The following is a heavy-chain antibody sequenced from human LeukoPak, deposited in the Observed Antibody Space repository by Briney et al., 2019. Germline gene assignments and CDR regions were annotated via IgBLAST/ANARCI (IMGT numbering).Heavy chain of an antibody. Sequence: PSETLSLTCAVYGGSFHGYHWSWIRQPPGKGLEWIGEINPSGSTNYNPSLKSRVTISVDTSKNQFSLKLSSVTAADTAVYYCARGRGSGYYRYWGQGTLVTVSS. CDR2: INPSGST. J-gene: IGHJ4*02. D-gene: IGHD3-22*01. CDR3: ARGRGSGYYRY. CDR1: GGSFHGYH. V-gene: IGHV4-34*01.